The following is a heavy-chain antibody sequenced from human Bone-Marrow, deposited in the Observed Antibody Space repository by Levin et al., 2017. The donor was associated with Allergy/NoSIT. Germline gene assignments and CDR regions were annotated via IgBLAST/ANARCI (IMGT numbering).Heavy chain of an antibody. CDR3: ARDPGDGSVENDGLSVWDV. D-gene: IGHD3-10*01. CDR1: GFNFDNHA. CDR2: TSYDERRK. Sequence: PGGSLRLSCVVSGFNFDNHAMHWVRQAPGKGLEWVAVTSYDERRKYYADSLKGRLTISRDNSKNTLYLEINSLRLEDTGIYFCARDPGDGSVENDGLSVWDVWGQGTTVIVSS. V-gene: IGHV3-30*04. J-gene: IGHJ6*02.